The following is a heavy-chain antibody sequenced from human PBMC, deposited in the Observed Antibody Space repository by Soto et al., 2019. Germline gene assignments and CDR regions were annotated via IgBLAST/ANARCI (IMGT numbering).Heavy chain of an antibody. Sequence: QVQMVQSGAEVKKPGTSVKVSCKASGYAFINYAVTWVRQAPGEGLEWMGWISPSNDNSYSAQKFQDRVTMYTETSSNTAYMELRRQTSEDTDVYYCSREGGNTGTYDYWGQGTLVTVSS. V-gene: IGHV1-18*01. CDR2: ISPSNDNS. D-gene: IGHD1-7*01. CDR1: GYAFINYA. CDR3: SREGGNTGTYDY. J-gene: IGHJ4*02.